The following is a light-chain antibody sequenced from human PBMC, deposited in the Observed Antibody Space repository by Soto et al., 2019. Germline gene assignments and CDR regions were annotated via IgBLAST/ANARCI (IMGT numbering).Light chain of an antibody. J-gene: IGLJ2*01. CDR1: SGHSSYA. CDR2: LNSDGSH. V-gene: IGLV4-69*01. Sequence: QLVLTQSPSASASLGASVKLTCTLSSGHSSYAIAWHQQQPEKGPQYLMKLNSDGSHSKGAGIPDRLSGSGPGAERYLTISSLQSEDEADYYCQTCGTGIHVVFGGGTKVTVL. CDR3: QTCGTGIHVV.